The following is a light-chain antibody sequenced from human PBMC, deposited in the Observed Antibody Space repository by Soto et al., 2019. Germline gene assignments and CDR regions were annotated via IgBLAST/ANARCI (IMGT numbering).Light chain of an antibody. Sequence: EVVLTQSPGTLSLSPGESATLSCRASQSVTNNYFAWYQQKPGQAPRLLIFGSSDRATGIPDRFSGSGSGTDFTLTISRREPEDFAVYYCHQYGSSPPYTFGRGTKLEIK. J-gene: IGKJ2*01. CDR1: QSVTNNY. V-gene: IGKV3-20*01. CDR3: HQYGSSPPYT. CDR2: GSS.